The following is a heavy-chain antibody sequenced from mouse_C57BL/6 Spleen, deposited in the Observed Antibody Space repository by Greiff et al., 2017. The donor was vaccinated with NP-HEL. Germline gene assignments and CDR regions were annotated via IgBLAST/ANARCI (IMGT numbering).Heavy chain of an antibody. CDR2: IYPGSGST. Sequence: QVHVKQPGAELVKPGASVKMSCKASGYTFTSYWITWVKQRPGQGLEWIGDIYPGSGSTNYNEKFKSKATLTVDTSSSTAYMQLSSLTSEDSAVYYCARWGNSNYFYAMDYWGQGTSVTVSS. J-gene: IGHJ4*01. CDR1: GYTFTSYW. D-gene: IGHD2-5*01. CDR3: ARWGNSNYFYAMDY. V-gene: IGHV1-55*01.